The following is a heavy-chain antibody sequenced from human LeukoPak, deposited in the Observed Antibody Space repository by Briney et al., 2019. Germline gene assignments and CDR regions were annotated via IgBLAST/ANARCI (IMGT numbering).Heavy chain of an antibody. CDR1: GYTFTSYY. CDR3: ARIRPYDYVWGSYRGWFDP. V-gene: IGHV1-46*01. CDR2: INPSGGST. Sequence: ASVKVSCKASGYTFTSYYMHWVRQAPGQGLEWMGIINPSGGSTSYAQKFQGRVTMTRDMSTSTVYMELSSLRSDDTAVYYCARIRPYDYVWGSYRGWFDPWGQGTLVTVSS. J-gene: IGHJ5*02. D-gene: IGHD3-16*01.